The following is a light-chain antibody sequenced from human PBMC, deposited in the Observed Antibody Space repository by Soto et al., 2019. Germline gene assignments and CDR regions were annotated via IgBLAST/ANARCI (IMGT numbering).Light chain of an antibody. V-gene: IGKV3-15*01. CDR1: QSISNN. J-gene: IGKJ2*01. Sequence: DIVMTQSPATLSVSPGERATLSCRASQSISNNLAWYQQKPGQAPRLLIYDASTRATGVPARFSGSGSGTEFTLTISSLQSEDFAVYYCQQCTNWPPYTFGQGTTLEIK. CDR3: QQCTNWPPYT. CDR2: DAS.